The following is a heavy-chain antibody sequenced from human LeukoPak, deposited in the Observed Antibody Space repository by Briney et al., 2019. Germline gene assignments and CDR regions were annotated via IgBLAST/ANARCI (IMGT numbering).Heavy chain of an antibody. CDR3: ASLYSSNDY. V-gene: IGHV3-74*01. J-gene: IGHJ4*02. CDR1: GFTFSTYW. Sequence: GGSLRLSCAASGFTFSTYWMHWVRQAPGKGLVWVSTINPEGNTPTYADSVKGRFTLSRDNAKNSLYLQMNRLRAEDTAVYYCASLYSSNDYWGQGTLVTVSS. D-gene: IGHD6-13*01. CDR2: INPEGNTP.